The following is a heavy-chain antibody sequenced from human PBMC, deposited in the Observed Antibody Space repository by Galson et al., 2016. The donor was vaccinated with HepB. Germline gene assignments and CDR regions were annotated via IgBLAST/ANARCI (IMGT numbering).Heavy chain of an antibody. CDR2: IFYSGRT. J-gene: IGHJ6*02. Sequence: SETLSLTCNVSGGSVSGPYYYWSWIRQPPGKGLEYIGHIFYSGRTTYNPSLRSRVTISLDTSENQFSLRLSSVTAADTALYYCAREFSHDNPAWGSSGMDVWGQGTTVTVSS. CDR3: AREFSHDNPAWGSSGMDV. CDR1: GGSVSGPYYY. V-gene: IGHV4-61*01. D-gene: IGHD3-16*01.